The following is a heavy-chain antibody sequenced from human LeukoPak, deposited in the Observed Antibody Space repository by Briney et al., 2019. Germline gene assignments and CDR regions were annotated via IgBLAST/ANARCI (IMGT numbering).Heavy chain of an antibody. CDR1: GFTFSSYD. D-gene: IGHD4-23*01. Sequence: GRSLRLSCAASGFTFSSYDMHWVRHAPDKGLEWVAVISNDGSNKDYADSVKGRFTISRDNSKNTLYVQMNSLRVEDTAVYYCVLGHYGGLFDNWGQGTLVTVSS. CDR2: ISNDGSNK. V-gene: IGHV3-30-3*01. CDR3: VLGHYGGLFDN. J-gene: IGHJ4*02.